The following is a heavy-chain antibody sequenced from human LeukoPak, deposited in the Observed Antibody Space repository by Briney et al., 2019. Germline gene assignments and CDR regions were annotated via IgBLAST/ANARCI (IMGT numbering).Heavy chain of an antibody. J-gene: IGHJ5*02. CDR1: GYTLTELS. D-gene: IGHD2-2*01. CDR2: FDPEDGET. CDR3: ATVKGGVPAANWFDP. Sequence: VASVKVSCKVSGYTLTELSMHWVRQAPGKGLEWMGGFDPEDGETIYAQKFQGRVTMTEDTSTDTAYMELSSLRSEDTAVYYCATVKGGVPAANWFDPWGQGTLVTVSS. V-gene: IGHV1-24*01.